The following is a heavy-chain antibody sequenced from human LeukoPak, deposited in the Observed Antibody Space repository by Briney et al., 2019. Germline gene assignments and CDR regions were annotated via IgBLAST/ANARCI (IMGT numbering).Heavy chain of an antibody. CDR2: IDPNSGGT. CDR1: GYTFTGYY. J-gene: IGHJ3*02. D-gene: IGHD3-10*01. Sequence: GASVKVSCKASGYTFTGYYMHWVRQAPGQGLEWMGWIDPNSGGTNYAQKFQGRVTMTRDTSISTAYMELSRLRSDDTAVYYCARDKWFGDLRAFDIWGQRTMVTVSS. CDR3: ARDKWFGDLRAFDI. V-gene: IGHV1-2*02.